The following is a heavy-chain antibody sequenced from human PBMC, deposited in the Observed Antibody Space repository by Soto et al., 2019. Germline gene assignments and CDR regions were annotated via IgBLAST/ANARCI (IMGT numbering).Heavy chain of an antibody. J-gene: IGHJ4*02. CDR3: AHRRGSYGSGGLDY. V-gene: IGHV2-5*02. D-gene: IGHD3-10*01. CDR1: GFSLSTTGVT. Sequence: QITLKESGPTLVKPTQTLTLTCTFSGFSLSTTGVTVGWIRQPPGKALEWLGFIFWDDDSRYRPSLESRVTITKDTSKNQVVLTVTNMDPTDTGTYYCAHRRGSYGSGGLDYWGQGTLVTVSS. CDR2: IFWDDDS.